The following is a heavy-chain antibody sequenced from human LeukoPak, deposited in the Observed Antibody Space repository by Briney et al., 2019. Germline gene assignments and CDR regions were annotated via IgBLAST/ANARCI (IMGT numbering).Heavy chain of an antibody. CDR1: GFTFSSYG. D-gene: IGHD6-19*01. Sequence: PGGSLRLSCAASGFTFSSYGMHWVRQAPGKGLEWVAFIRYDGSNKYYADSVKGRFTISRDNSKNTLYLQMNSLRAEDTAVYYCAKVRRYSSGWYGDYWGQGTLESVSS. CDR3: AKVRRYSSGWYGDY. J-gene: IGHJ4*02. CDR2: IRYDGSNK. V-gene: IGHV3-30*02.